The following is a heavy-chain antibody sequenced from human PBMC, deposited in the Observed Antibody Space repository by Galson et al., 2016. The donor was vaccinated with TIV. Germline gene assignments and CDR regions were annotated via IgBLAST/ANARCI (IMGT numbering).Heavy chain of an antibody. CDR2: IDSDGRT. Sequence: SLRLSCAASGLIVSENYMTWVRQAPGKGLEWVALIDSDGRTVHADSVRGRFTVSRDNSKNMVYLQMDSLRPEDTAVYFCARDRRPCGNECFLRYYYGMDAWGQGTTVTVSS. CDR1: GLIVSENY. D-gene: IGHD2-21*01. J-gene: IGHJ6*02. V-gene: IGHV3-66*02. CDR3: ARDRRPCGNECFLRYYYGMDA.